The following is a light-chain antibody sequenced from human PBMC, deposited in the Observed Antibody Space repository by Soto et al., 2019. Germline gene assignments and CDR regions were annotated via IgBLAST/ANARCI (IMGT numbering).Light chain of an antibody. Sequence: IQMTQSPSTLSASVGDRVAITCRASQSIGTWLAGYQQKPGKAPRFLIYKASSLESGVPSRFSGSGDVTEFTLAIRTVQPDDFATYYCQQYNDYSWTFGQGTKVEFK. J-gene: IGKJ1*01. CDR2: KAS. CDR1: QSIGTW. V-gene: IGKV1-5*03. CDR3: QQYNDYSWT.